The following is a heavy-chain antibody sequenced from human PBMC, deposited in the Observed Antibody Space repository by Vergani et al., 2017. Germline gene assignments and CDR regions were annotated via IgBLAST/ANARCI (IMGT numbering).Heavy chain of an antibody. V-gene: IGHV1-46*01. CDR3: ARGNPQFWEFFDY. Sequence: GQLGKAGAGVKKPGASVKVSCKASGYTFTRYYMLWVRQAPGQGLEWMGIINHSGGSTSYAQKFQGRVTMTRDTSTSTVYMELSSLRSEDPAVYFCARGNPQFWEFFDYWGQGTLVIVSA. CDR2: INHSGGST. CDR1: GYTFTRYY. J-gene: IGHJ4*02. D-gene: IGHD3-10*01.